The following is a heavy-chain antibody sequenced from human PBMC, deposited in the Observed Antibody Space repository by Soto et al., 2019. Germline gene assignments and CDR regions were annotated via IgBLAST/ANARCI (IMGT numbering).Heavy chain of an antibody. D-gene: IGHD2-15*01. V-gene: IGHV1-18*04. CDR1: SYTFTCYG. CDR2: ISAYNGNT. J-gene: IGHJ2*01. Sequence: ASVKVSCKASSYTFTCYGISWVRQAPGQGLEWMGWISAYNGNTNYAQKLQGRVTMTTDTSTSTAYMELRSLRSDDTAVYYCARSAVVPYWYFDLWGRGTLVTVSS. CDR3: ARSAVVPYWYFDL.